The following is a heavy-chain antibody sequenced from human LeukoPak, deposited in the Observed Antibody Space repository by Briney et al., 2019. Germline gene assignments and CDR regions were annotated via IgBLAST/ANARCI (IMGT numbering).Heavy chain of an antibody. CDR2: ISTSDSTI. D-gene: IGHD2-15*01. Sequence: GGSLRLSCVVSGFTFSPYEMNWVRQAPGKGLEWVSYISTSDSTIYYADSVKGRFTISRDNAKNSLYLQMNSLRAEDTAIYYCAKSPLLGSCTGGSCYQVDYWGQGTLVTVSS. J-gene: IGHJ4*02. CDR1: GFTFSPYE. CDR3: AKSPLLGSCTGGSCYQVDY. V-gene: IGHV3-48*03.